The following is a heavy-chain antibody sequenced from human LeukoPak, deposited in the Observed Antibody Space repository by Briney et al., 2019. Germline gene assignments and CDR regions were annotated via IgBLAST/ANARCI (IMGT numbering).Heavy chain of an antibody. J-gene: IGHJ3*01. CDR2: FSATDGSA. CDR1: GFTFSIYA. Sequence: PGGSLRLSCAASGFTFSIYAMTWVRRAPGKGLEWVAAFSATDGSAQYAESVKGRFTISRDNSKNTLYLQMNRMRAEDTAVYYCAKTRIEALGTSAFDVWGQGTMVTVSS. D-gene: IGHD6-13*01. V-gene: IGHV3-23*01. CDR3: AKTRIEALGTSAFDV.